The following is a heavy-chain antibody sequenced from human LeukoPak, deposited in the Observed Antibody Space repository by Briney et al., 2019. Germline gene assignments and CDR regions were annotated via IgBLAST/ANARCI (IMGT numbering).Heavy chain of an antibody. V-gene: IGHV1-2*02. D-gene: IGHD6-19*01. CDR3: ARVGGPSSSGWPWVDY. CDR2: SNPYSGDT. Sequence: GASVKVSCKASGYSFTDYYIHWVRQAPGQGLEWMGWSNPYSGDTNYAQKFQGRVTMPSDTSITTAYMELSRLRSDDTAVYYCARVGGPSSSGWPWVDYWGQETLVTVSS. J-gene: IGHJ4*02. CDR1: GYSFTDYY.